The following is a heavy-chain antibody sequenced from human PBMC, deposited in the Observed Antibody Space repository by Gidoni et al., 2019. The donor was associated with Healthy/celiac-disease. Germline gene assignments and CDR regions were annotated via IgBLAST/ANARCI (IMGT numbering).Heavy chain of an antibody. Sequence: EVQLLESGGGLVQPGGSLRLSWAASGFTLSSYWMSWVRQAPGKGLEWVANIKKDGSEKYYVDSVKGRFTISRDNAKNSLYLQMNSLRAEDTAVYDCARVLSGWPGPYYFDYWGQGTLVTVSS. CDR2: IKKDGSEK. CDR3: ARVLSGWPGPYYFDY. D-gene: IGHD3-10*01. CDR1: GFTLSSYW. J-gene: IGHJ4*02. V-gene: IGHV3-7*01.